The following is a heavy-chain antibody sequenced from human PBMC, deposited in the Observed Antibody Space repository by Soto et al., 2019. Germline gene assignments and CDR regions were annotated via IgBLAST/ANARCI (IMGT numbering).Heavy chain of an antibody. J-gene: IGHJ5*02. V-gene: IGHV4-39*01. D-gene: IGHD5-12*01. CDR3: ARRHSGYEQTNWFDP. CDR1: GGSISSSSYY. Sequence: QLQLQESGPGLVKPSETLSLTCTVSGGSISSSSYYWGWIRQPPGKGLEWIGSIYYSGSTYYNPSLKSRVTISVDTSKNQFSLKLSSVTAADTAVYYYARRHSGYEQTNWFDPWGQGTLVTVSS. CDR2: IYYSGST.